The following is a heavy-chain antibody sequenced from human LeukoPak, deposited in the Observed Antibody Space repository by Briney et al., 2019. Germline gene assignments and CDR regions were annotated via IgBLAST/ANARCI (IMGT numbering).Heavy chain of an antibody. J-gene: IGHJ4*02. D-gene: IGHD1/OR15-1a*01. CDR1: VFTFSTYV. Sequence: GGSLRLSCAASVFTFSTYVMHWVRQAPGKGLEWVAFIQGDGSNKYYADSVKGRFTISRDNSKNTVHLQMNSLRAEDTAVYYCASRPNNNWHVPFDYWGQGTLVTVSS. V-gene: IGHV3-30*02. CDR3: ASRPNNNWHVPFDY. CDR2: IQGDGSNK.